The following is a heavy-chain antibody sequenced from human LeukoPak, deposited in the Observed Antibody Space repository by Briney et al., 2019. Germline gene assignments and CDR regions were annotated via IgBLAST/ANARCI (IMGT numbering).Heavy chain of an antibody. Sequence: PGRSLRLSCAASGFTVSSNYMSWVRQAPGKGLEWVSVIYSGGSTYYADSVKGRFTISRDNSKNTLYLQMNSLRAEDTAVYYCATNDYGDSYYFDYWGQGTLVTVSS. CDR3: ATNDYGDSYYFDY. CDR2: IYSGGST. CDR1: GFTVSSNY. J-gene: IGHJ4*02. D-gene: IGHD4-17*01. V-gene: IGHV3-66*01.